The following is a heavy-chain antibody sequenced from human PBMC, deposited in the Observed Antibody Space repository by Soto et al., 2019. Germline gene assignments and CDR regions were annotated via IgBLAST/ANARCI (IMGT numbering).Heavy chain of an antibody. D-gene: IGHD6-19*01. CDR2: IYYSGST. CDR1: GGSISSSSYY. Sequence: SETLSLTCTVSGGSISSSSYYWGWIRQPPGKGLEWIGSIYYSGSTYYNPSLKSRVTISVDTSKNQFSLKLSSVTAADTAVYYCASGQWPYFDYWGQGTLVTVSS. J-gene: IGHJ4*02. V-gene: IGHV4-39*01. CDR3: ASGQWPYFDY.